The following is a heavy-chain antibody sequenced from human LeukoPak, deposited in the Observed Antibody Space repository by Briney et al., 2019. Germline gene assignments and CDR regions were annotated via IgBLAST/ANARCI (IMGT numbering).Heavy chain of an antibody. CDR1: GFTFSSYA. Sequence: GGSLRLSCAASGFTFSSYAMHWVRQAPGKGLEYVSAISSNGGSTYYANSVKGRFTISRDNSKNTLYLQMGSLRAEDTAVYYCARHYGSGNKIFDCWGQGTLVTVSS. J-gene: IGHJ4*02. D-gene: IGHD3-10*01. CDR2: ISSNGGST. V-gene: IGHV3-64*01. CDR3: ARHYGSGNKIFDC.